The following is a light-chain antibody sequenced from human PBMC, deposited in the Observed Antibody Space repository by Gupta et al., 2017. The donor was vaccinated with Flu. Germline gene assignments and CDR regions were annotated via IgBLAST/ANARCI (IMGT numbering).Light chain of an antibody. CDR3: KQYDNRRLT. CDR2: GAS. V-gene: IGKV3-15*01. CDR1: QNVNTY. J-gene: IGKJ4*01. Sequence: GEQASIYCRPNQNVNTYLAWYLQKPGQAPKLLIYGASSRATGVPDRFSGSGSGTDFTLIISSLQSEDFGVYYCKQYDNRRLTFGGGTKVEIK.